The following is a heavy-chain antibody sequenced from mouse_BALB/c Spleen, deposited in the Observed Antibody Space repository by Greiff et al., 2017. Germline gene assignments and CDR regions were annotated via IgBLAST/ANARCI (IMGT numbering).Heavy chain of an antibody. CDR1: GYAFSSYW. Sequence: QVQLQQSGAELVRPGSSVKISCKASGYAFSSYWMNWVKQRPGQGLEWIGQIYPGDGDTNYNGKFKGKATLTADKSSSTAYMQLSSLTSEDSAVYFCSRGGGGNSFAYWGQGTLVTVSA. CDR3: SRGGGGNSFAY. V-gene: IGHV1-80*01. D-gene: IGHD2-1*01. J-gene: IGHJ3*01. CDR2: IYPGDGDT.